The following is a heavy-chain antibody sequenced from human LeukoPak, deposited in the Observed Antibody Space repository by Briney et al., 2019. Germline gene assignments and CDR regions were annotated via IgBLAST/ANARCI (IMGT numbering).Heavy chain of an antibody. CDR1: GGSISSSSYY. V-gene: IGHV4-39*07. CDR3: ARGRYYYDSSGYYYVEGWFDP. J-gene: IGHJ5*02. CDR2: IYYSGST. Sequence: SSETLSLTCTVSGGSISSSSYYWGWIRQPPGKGLEWIGSIYYSGSTYYNPSLKSRVTISVDTSKNQFSLKLSSVTAADTAVYYCARGRYYYDSSGYYYVEGWFDPWGQGTLVTVSS. D-gene: IGHD3-22*01.